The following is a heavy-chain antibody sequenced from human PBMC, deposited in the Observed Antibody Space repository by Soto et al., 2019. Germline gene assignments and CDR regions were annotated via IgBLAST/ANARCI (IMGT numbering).Heavy chain of an antibody. CDR1: GGTFSSYA. CDR3: ASAVAGEYYFDY. V-gene: IGHV1-69*13. D-gene: IGHD6-19*01. CDR2: IIPIFGTA. Sequence: VKVSCKASGGTFSSYAISWVRQAPGQGLEWMGGIIPIFGTANYAQKFQGRVTITADESTSTAYMELSSLRSEDTAVYYCASAVAGEYYFDYWGQGTLVTVSS. J-gene: IGHJ4*02.